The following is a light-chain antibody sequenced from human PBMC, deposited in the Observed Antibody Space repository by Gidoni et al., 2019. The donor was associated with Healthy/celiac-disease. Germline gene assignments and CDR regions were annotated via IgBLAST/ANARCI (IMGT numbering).Light chain of an antibody. CDR3: QQYNNGPPWT. J-gene: IGKJ1*01. V-gene: IGKV3-15*01. CDR1: QSVSSN. Sequence: EIVMTQSPATLSVSPGERATLSCRASQSVSSNLAWYQQKPGQAPRLLIYGASTSATGIPARFSGSGSGTEFTLTISSLQSEDFAVYYGQQYNNGPPWTFGQGTKVEIK. CDR2: GAS.